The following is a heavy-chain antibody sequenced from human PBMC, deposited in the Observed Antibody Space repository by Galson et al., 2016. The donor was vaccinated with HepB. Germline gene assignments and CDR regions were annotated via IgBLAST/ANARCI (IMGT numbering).Heavy chain of an antibody. CDR3: GRLDVVRGRDY. CDR1: GFTVSNNY. J-gene: IGHJ4*02. Sequence: SLRLSCAVSGFTVSNNYMSWVRQAPGKGLEWVSVIYNGGGAYYADSVKGRFTISSDNTKNNLYLQMNSLRAEDTAVYYCGRLDVVRGRDYWGQGTLVTVSS. V-gene: IGHV3-53*01. CDR2: IYNGGGA. D-gene: IGHD3/OR15-3a*01.